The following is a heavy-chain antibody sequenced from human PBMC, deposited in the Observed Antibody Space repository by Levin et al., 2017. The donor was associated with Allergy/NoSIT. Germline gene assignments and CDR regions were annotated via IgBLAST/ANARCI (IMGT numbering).Heavy chain of an antibody. CDR2: INAGNGNT. D-gene: IGHD6-13*01. CDR3: ARVKVIIAAVSPWFDP. J-gene: IGHJ5*02. CDR1: GYTFTTYA. V-gene: IGHV1-3*01. Sequence: ASVKVSCKASGYTFTTYAIHWVRQAPGQSLEWMGWINAGNGNTKYSQHFQGRVTITMDTSASTAYMELTSLTTEDTAVYYCARVKVIIAAVSPWFDPWGQGSLVTVSS.